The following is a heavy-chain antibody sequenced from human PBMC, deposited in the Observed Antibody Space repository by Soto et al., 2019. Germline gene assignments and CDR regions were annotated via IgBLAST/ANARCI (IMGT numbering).Heavy chain of an antibody. D-gene: IGHD5-12*01. CDR1: GCTFTSYY. J-gene: IGHJ6*03. CDR2: INPSGGST. Sequence: ASVKVSCKASGCTFTSYYMHWVRQAPGQGLEWMGIINPSGGSTSYAQKFQGRVTMTRDTSTSTVYMELSSLRSEDTAVYYCARGLGGYDSYYYYMDVWGKGTTVTVSS. V-gene: IGHV1-46*03. CDR3: ARGLGGYDSYYYYMDV.